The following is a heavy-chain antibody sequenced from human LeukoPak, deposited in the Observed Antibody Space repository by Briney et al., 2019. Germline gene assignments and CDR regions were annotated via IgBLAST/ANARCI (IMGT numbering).Heavy chain of an antibody. D-gene: IGHD3-10*01. CDR2: INPNSGGT. V-gene: IGHV1-2*02. CDR1: GYTFTGYY. CDR3: ARDHITVVRGVIGY. Sequence: ASVKVSCKASGYTFTGYYMHWVRQAPGQGLEWMGWINPNSGGTIYAQNFQGRVTMTRDTSISTAYMELSRLRSDDTAVYYCARDHITVVRGVIGYWGQGTLVTVSS. J-gene: IGHJ4*02.